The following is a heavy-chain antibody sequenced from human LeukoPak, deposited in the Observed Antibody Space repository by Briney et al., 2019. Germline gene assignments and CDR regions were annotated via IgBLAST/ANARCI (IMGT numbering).Heavy chain of an antibody. D-gene: IGHD1/OR15-1a*01. CDR1: GGTFSSYG. CDR3: ARRTGLSIPYYYYMDV. CDR2: ISAYNGNT. Sequence: ASVKVSCKASGGTFSSYGISWVRQAPGQGLEWMGWISAYNGNTNYAQKLQGRVTMTTDTSTSTAYMELRSLRSDDTAVYYCARRTGLSIPYYYYMDVWGKGTTVTVSS. V-gene: IGHV1-18*01. J-gene: IGHJ6*03.